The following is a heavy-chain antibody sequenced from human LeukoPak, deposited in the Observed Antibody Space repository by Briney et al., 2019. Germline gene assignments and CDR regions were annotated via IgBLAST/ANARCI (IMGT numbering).Heavy chain of an antibody. CDR1: GFTFSSYS. CDR3: ARIGSGDAFDI. J-gene: IGHJ3*02. V-gene: IGHV3-21*01. CDR2: ISSSSSYI. Sequence: GGSLRLSCAASGFTFSSYSMNWVRQAPGKGLEGVSSISSSSSYIYYADSVKGRFTISRDNAKNSLYLQMNSLRAEDTAVYYCARIGSGDAFDIWGQGTMVTVSS.